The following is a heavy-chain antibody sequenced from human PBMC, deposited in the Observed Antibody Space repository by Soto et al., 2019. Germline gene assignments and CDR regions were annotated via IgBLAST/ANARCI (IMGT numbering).Heavy chain of an antibody. Sequence: HPGGSLRLSCAASGFSFSDFSMNWVRQAPGKGLEWISYIRSSTTVSYADSVKGRFTIPRDNAKNSLFLQMNSLRDEDTAVYYCARDLSWAFAHWGQGALVTVSS. V-gene: IGHV3-48*02. CDR1: GFSFSDFS. D-gene: IGHD6-13*01. CDR2: IRSSTTV. CDR3: ARDLSWAFAH. J-gene: IGHJ4*02.